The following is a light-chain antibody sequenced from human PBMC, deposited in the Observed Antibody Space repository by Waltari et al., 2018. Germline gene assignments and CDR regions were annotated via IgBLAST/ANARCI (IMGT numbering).Light chain of an antibody. V-gene: IGLV2-23*03. CDR1: RSDVGGHNL. Sequence: QSALTQPASVSGSPAQSITISCPGHRSDVGGHNLVSWYQQHPNKAPKLIIYEGVKRPLGVSNRFSGSKSGNTASLTISGLQAEDEADYYCCSYAGGSTFVFGTGTEVTVL. J-gene: IGLJ1*01. CDR3: CSYAGGSTFV. CDR2: EGV.